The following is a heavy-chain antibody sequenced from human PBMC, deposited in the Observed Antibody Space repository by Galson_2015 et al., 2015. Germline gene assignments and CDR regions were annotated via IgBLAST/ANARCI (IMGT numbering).Heavy chain of an antibody. V-gene: IGHV3-11*06. CDR1: GFSLSDYY. D-gene: IGHD5-18*01. J-gene: IGHJ4*02. CDR2: ISAIGSHT. CDR3: AKEKGYSYDH. Sequence: SLRLSCAASGFSLSDYYMSWIRRAPGKGLEWVSYISAIGSHTKYADSVKGRFTISKDDAKNSLYLQMNSLRAEDTAIYYCAKEKGYSYDHWGQGTLVTVSS.